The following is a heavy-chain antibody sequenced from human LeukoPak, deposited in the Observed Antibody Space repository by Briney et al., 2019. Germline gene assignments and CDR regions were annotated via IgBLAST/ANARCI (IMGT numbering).Heavy chain of an antibody. CDR2: FYYSGTT. D-gene: IGHD2-15*01. CDR1: GGSISSSSNF. Sequence: SETLSLTCTVSGGSISSSSNFCGWIRQPPGTGLDWIGTFYYSGTTYYNPSLKSRVTISVDASKNQFSLKLTSVTAADTAVYYCATRPLGYCTGGSCHWFDSWGQGTLVTVSS. J-gene: IGHJ5*01. V-gene: IGHV4-39*01. CDR3: ATRPLGYCTGGSCHWFDS.